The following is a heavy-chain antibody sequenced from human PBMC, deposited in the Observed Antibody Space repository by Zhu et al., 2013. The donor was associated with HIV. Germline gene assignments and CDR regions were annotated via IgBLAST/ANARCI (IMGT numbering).Heavy chain of an antibody. Sequence: QVQLVQSGAEVKKPGASVKVSCKASGYTFTSYGISWVRQAPGQGLEWMGWISAYNGNTNYAQKLQGRVTMTTDTSTSTAYMELRSLRSDDTAVYYCARDRYCSSTSCYSSYYYYGMDVWGQGTTVTVSS. V-gene: IGHV1-18*04. CDR2: ISAYNGNT. J-gene: IGHJ6*02. CDR3: ARDRYCSSTSCYSSYYYYGMDV. CDR1: GYTFTSYG. D-gene: IGHD2-2*01.